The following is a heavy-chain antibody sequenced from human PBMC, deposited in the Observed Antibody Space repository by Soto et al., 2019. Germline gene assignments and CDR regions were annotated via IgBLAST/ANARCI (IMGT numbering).Heavy chain of an antibody. V-gene: IGHV4-39*01. CDR3: ATRDKDGYSGYVRLAYAFDI. J-gene: IGHJ3*02. CDR1: GGSISSSSYY. Sequence: PSETLSLTCTVSGGSISSSSYYWGWIRQPPGKGLEWIGSIYYSGSTYYNPSLKSRVTISVDTSKNQFSLKLSSVTAAETAVYYCATRDKDGYSGYVRLAYAFDIWGQGTMVTVSS. D-gene: IGHD5-12*01. CDR2: IYYSGST.